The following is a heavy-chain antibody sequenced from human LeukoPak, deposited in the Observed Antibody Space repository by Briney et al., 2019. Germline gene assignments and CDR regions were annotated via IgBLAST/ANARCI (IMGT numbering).Heavy chain of an antibody. V-gene: IGHV3-23*05. CDR2: ITSSGTST. CDR3: ERTYYYDSSDDY. Sequence: PGGSLRLSCAASGFTFRSYAMSWVRQAPGKGLEWVLAITSSGTSTSYADSSRGRFPISRANSKNTLYLQMNRLKTEARAVIYFERTYYYDSSDDYWGQATLVTVSA. CDR1: GFTFRSYA. J-gene: IGHJ4*02. D-gene: IGHD3-22*01.